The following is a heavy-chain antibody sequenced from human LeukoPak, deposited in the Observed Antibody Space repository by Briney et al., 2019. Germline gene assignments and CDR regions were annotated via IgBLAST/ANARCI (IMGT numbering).Heavy chain of an antibody. V-gene: IGHV4-4*08. Sequence: SETLSLTCTVSGVSISSHSWSWIRQPPGKGLEWIEYIYTSGYTNYNPSLKSRVTMSVDTSKNQFSLKVTSVTAADTAVYYCARRWDTATLDVWGKGTTVTVSS. CDR1: GVSISSHS. J-gene: IGHJ6*04. CDR2: IYTSGYT. CDR3: ARRWDTATLDV. D-gene: IGHD5-18*01.